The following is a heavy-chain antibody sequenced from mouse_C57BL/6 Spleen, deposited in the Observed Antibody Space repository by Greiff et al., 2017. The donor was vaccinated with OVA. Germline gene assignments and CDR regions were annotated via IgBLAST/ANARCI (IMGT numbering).Heavy chain of an antibody. CDR2: IYPGDGDT. J-gene: IGHJ3*01. Sequence: VQLQQSGPELVKPGASVKISCKASGYAFSSSWMNWVKQRPGKGLEWIGRIYPGDGDTNYNGKFKGKATLTADKSSSTAYMQLSSLTSEDSAVYFCARSPNYPFAYWGQGTLVTVSA. D-gene: IGHD2-1*01. V-gene: IGHV1-82*01. CDR1: GYAFSSSW. CDR3: ARSPNYPFAY.